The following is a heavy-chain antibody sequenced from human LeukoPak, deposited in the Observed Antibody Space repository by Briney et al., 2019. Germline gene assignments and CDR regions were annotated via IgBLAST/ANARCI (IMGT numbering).Heavy chain of an antibody. J-gene: IGHJ3*02. V-gene: IGHV4-59*11. Sequence: PSETLSLTCTVSGGSISSHYWSWIRQPPGKGLEWIGYIYYSGSTNYNPSLKSRVTISVDTSKNQFSLKLSSVTAADTAVYYCARDRDDAFDIWGQGTMVTVSS. CDR1: GGSISSHY. CDR3: ARDRDDAFDI. CDR2: IYYSGST.